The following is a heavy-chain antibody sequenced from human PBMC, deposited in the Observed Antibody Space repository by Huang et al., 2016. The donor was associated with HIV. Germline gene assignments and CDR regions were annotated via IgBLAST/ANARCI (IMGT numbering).Heavy chain of an antibody. CDR2: IITRVGTR. D-gene: IGHD3-16*01. Sequence: QVQLVQSGAEVRKPGSSVKVSCRASGGSFNNFGINWVRQAPGKGLEGSGGIITRVGTRKDAQRFKDRVTITADETTGVVHLEVTSLRSDDTAVYFCAKRGGAWGSPYAFDLWGPGTMVTVSS. J-gene: IGHJ3*01. CDR3: AKRGGAWGSPYAFDL. V-gene: IGHV1-69*13. CDR1: GGSFNNFG.